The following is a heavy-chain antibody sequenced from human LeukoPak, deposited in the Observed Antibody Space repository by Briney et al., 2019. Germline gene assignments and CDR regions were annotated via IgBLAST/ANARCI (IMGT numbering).Heavy chain of an antibody. CDR1: GGSISSGSYY. D-gene: IGHD3-16*02. CDR3: ARGDIYDYVWGSYRLH. CDR2: IYTSGST. Sequence: SETLSLTCTVSGGSISSGSYYWSWIRQPAGKGLEWIGRIYTSGSTNYNPSLKSRVTISVDTSKNQFSLKLSSVTAADTAVYYCARGDIYDYVWGSYRLHWGQGTLVTVSS. V-gene: IGHV4-61*02. J-gene: IGHJ4*02.